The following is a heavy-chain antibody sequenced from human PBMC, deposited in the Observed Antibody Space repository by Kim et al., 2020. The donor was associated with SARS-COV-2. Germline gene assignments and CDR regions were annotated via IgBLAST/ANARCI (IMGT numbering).Heavy chain of an antibody. Sequence: GGSLRLSCAASGFTLITDHMSWVRQAPGKGLERVAVTYNTGSTYYADSVEGRFTISRDNSKNMVYLQMNSLRAEDTAVYYCSRVWEPAFDHWGQGSLVTV. CDR3: SRVWEPAFDH. CDR2: TYNTGST. J-gene: IGHJ4*02. V-gene: IGHV3-53*01. D-gene: IGHD1-26*01. CDR1: GFTLITDH.